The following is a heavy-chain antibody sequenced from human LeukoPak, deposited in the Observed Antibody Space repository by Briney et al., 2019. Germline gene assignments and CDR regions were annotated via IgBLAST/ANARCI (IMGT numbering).Heavy chain of an antibody. Sequence: SETLSLTCTVSGGSMSSYYWSWIRQPPGKGLEWIGEINHSGSTNYNPSLKSRVTISVDTSKNQFSLKLSSVTAADTAVYYCASPYSSSWYFQHWGQGTLVTVSS. V-gene: IGHV4-34*01. D-gene: IGHD6-13*01. J-gene: IGHJ1*01. CDR3: ASPYSSSWYFQH. CDR1: GGSMSSYY. CDR2: INHSGST.